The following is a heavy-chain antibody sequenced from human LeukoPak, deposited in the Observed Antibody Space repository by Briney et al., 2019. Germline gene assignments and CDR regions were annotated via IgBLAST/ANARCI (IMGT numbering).Heavy chain of an antibody. Sequence: SETLSLMCTVSGGSISSSRYYWGWIRQPPGKGLEWIGGGYGSTYYNPSLKSRVTISVDTSKNQFSLQLRSVTAADTAVYYCASHDYSTSFVEYWGQGALVTVSS. D-gene: IGHD6-13*01. J-gene: IGHJ4*02. CDR3: ASHDYSTSFVEY. CDR2: GYGST. V-gene: IGHV4-39*01. CDR1: GGSISSSRYY.